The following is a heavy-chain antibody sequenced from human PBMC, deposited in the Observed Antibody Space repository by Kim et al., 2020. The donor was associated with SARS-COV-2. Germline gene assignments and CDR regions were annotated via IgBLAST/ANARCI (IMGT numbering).Heavy chain of an antibody. D-gene: IGHD3-22*01. J-gene: IGHJ3*02. Sequence: SETLSLTCAVYGGSFSGYYWSWIRQPPGKGLEWIGEINHSGSTNYNPSLKSRVTISVDTSKNQFSLKLSSVTAADTAVYYCASRESYYYDISGYYSGAFDIWGQGTMVTVSS. V-gene: IGHV4-34*01. CDR2: INHSGST. CDR3: ASRESYYYDISGYYSGAFDI. CDR1: GGSFSGYY.